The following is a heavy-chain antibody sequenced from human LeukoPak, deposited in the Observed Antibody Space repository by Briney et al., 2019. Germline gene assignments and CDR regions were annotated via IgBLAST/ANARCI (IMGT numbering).Heavy chain of an antibody. CDR2: ISFGGSTI. V-gene: IGHV3-48*03. D-gene: IGHD6-13*01. J-gene: IGHJ4*02. Sequence: GGSLRLSCAASGFTFSSYEMNWVRQAPGKGLEWVSYISFGGSTIYYADSVKGRFTISRDNAKNSLYLQMNSLRAEDTAVYYCARDVGKAAGLNYFDYWGQGTLVTVSS. CDR3: ARDVGKAAGLNYFDY. CDR1: GFTFSSYE.